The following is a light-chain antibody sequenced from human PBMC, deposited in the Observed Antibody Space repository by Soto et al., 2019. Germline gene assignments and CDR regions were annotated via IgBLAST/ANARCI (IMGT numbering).Light chain of an antibody. CDR2: AAS. J-gene: IGKJ5*01. CDR3: QQLNSYPIT. Sequence: DIQLTQSPSFLSASVGDRVTITCRASQGLSRDLAWYQQKPGKDPKLLIYAASTLQSGVPSRFSGSGSGTEYTLTISSLRPEDFATYYCQQLNSYPITFGQGTRLVIK. V-gene: IGKV1-9*01. CDR1: QGLSRD.